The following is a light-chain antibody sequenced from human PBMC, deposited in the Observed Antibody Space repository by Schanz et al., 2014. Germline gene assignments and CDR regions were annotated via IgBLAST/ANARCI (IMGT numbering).Light chain of an antibody. CDR3: QQYDNLPIT. CDR2: AAS. Sequence: DIQMTQSPSSLSASVGDRVTITCQASQDISDYLNWYQQKPGKAPELLIYAASNLETGVPSRFSGSGSGTHFTFTISSPQPEDIATYYCQQYDNLPITFGPGTKVEI. V-gene: IGKV1-33*01. J-gene: IGKJ3*01. CDR1: QDISDY.